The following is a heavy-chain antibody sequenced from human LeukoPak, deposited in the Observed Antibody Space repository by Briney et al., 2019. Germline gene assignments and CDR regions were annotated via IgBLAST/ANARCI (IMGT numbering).Heavy chain of an antibody. D-gene: IGHD3-16*01. Sequence: PSETLSLTCAVYGGSFSGYYWSWIRQPPGKGLEWIGEINHSGSTNYNPSLKSRVTISDDTSKNQFSLKLSSVTAADTAVYYCARLRGGYLDYWGQGNLVTVSS. CDR2: INHSGST. CDR3: ARLRGGYLDY. V-gene: IGHV4-34*01. CDR1: GGSFSGYY. J-gene: IGHJ4*02.